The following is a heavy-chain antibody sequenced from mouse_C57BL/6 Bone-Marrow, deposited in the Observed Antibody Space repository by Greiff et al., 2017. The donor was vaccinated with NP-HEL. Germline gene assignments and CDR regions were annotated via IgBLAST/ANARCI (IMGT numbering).Heavy chain of an antibody. V-gene: IGHV1-26*01. D-gene: IGHD1-1*01. J-gene: IGHJ1*03. CDR1: GYTFTDYY. CDR2: INTNNGGT. Sequence: VQLQQSGPELVKPGASVKISCKASGYTFTDYYMNWVKQSHGKSLEWIGDINTNNGGTSYNQKFKGKATLTVDKSSSTAYMELRSLTSEDSAVYYCARRVITTVVAWYFDVWGTGTTVTVSS. CDR3: ARRVITTVVAWYFDV.